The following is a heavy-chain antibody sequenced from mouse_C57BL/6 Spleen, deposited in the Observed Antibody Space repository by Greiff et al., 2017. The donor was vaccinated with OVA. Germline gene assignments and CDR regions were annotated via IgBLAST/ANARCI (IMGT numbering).Heavy chain of an antibody. V-gene: IGHV1-50*01. CDR3: AKIPRGITGDWYFDV. CDR2: IDPSDSYT. D-gene: IGHD4-1*01. J-gene: IGHJ1*03. CDR1: GYTFTSYW. Sequence: QVQLQQPGAELVKPGASVKLSCKASGYTFTSYWMQWVKQRPGQGLEWIGEIDPSDSYTNYNQKFKGQATLTVDTSSSTAYMQLSSLTSEDAAVYYCAKIPRGITGDWYFDVWGTGTTVTVSS.